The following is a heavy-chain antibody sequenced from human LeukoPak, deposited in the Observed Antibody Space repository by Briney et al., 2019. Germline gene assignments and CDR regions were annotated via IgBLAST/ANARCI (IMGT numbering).Heavy chain of an antibody. J-gene: IGHJ5*02. Sequence: SQNLSLTCAISGDSVSSNSAAWNWIRQSPSRGLEWLGENGDTSRWYNDYTVSLKSRITINPDTSKNQFFLQLTSVTPEDTAVYFCARDPGAGHRNWFDPWGQGTLVTVSS. CDR1: GDSVSSNSAA. CDR2: NGDTSRWYN. D-gene: IGHD6-19*01. V-gene: IGHV6-1*01. CDR3: ARDPGAGHRNWFDP.